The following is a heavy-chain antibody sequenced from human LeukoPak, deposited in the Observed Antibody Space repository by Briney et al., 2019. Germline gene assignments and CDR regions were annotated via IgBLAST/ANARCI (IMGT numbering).Heavy chain of an antibody. D-gene: IGHD3-3*01. Sequence: GGSLRLSCAASGFTFSNAWMSWVRQAPGKGLEWVGRIKSKTDGGTTDYAAPVKGRFTISRDDSKNTLYLQMNSLKTEDTAVYYCTIRRLYDFWSGYYTRAIDYWGQGTLVTVSS. J-gene: IGHJ4*02. CDR1: GFTFSNAW. CDR2: IKSKTDGGTT. CDR3: TIRRLYDFWSGYYTRAIDY. V-gene: IGHV3-15*01.